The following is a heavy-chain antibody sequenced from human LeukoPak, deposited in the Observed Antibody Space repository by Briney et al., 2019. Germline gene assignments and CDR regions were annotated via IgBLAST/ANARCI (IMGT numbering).Heavy chain of an antibody. J-gene: IGHJ3*02. D-gene: IGHD1-26*01. Sequence: SETLSLTCTVSGGSISSYYWSWIRQPPGKGLEWIGYIYYSGSTNYNPSLKSRVTISVDTSKNQFSLKLSSVTAADTAVYYCARDELLDAFDIWGLGTMVTVSS. CDR3: ARDELLDAFDI. CDR1: GGSISSYY. CDR2: IYYSGST. V-gene: IGHV4-59*01.